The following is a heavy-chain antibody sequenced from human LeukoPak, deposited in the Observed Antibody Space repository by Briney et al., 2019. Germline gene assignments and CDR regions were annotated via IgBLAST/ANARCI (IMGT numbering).Heavy chain of an antibody. CDR3: ARDAAADYFDY. V-gene: IGHV4-59*01. D-gene: IGHD6-13*01. CDR1: GGSISIYY. Sequence: PSETLSLTCAVSGGSISIYYWSWIRQPLGKGLVWIGYIYYSGSTNYNPSLKSRVTISVDTSKNQSSLKLSSVTAADTAVYYCARDAAADYFDYWGQGTLVTVSS. CDR2: IYYSGST. J-gene: IGHJ4*02.